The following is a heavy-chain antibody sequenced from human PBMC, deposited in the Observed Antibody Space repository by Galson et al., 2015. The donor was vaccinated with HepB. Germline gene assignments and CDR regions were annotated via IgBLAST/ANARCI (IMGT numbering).Heavy chain of an antibody. CDR2: IKSKTDGGTT. V-gene: IGHV3-15*01. CDR1: GFTFSNAW. Sequence: SLRLSCAASGFTFSNAWMSWVRQAPGKGLEWVGRIKSKTDGGTTDYAAPVKGRFTISRDDSKNTLYLQMNSLKTEDTAVYYCTTGLIAVAGTYFDYWGQGTLVTVSS. D-gene: IGHD6-19*01. CDR3: TTGLIAVAGTYFDY. J-gene: IGHJ4*02.